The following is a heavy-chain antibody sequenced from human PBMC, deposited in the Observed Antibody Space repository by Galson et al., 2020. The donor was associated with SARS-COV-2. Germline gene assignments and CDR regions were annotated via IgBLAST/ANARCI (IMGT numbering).Heavy chain of an antibody. D-gene: IGHD2-2*01. CDR2: ISINGGTA. CDR1: GFIFSDYA. J-gene: IGHJ5*02. V-gene: IGHV3-64D*06. Sequence: GESLKISCSASGFIFSDYAKHWVRPAPGKGLEYVSAISINGGTAFYADSVNGRFTMSRDNSKNMFYLQMTALRLEDTAFYYCLSYSSTRQNHWGQGTLVAVSS. CDR3: LSYSSTRQNH.